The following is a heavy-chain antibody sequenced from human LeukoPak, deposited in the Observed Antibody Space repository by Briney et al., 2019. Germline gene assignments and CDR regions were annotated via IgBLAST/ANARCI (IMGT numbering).Heavy chain of an antibody. J-gene: IGHJ6*03. CDR2: ISWDGGST. CDR3: AKDSSPIGYYYYMDV. CDR1: GLTFDDYA. Sequence: GGSLRLSCAASGLTFDDYAMHWVRQAPGKGLEWVSLISWDGGSTYYADSVKGRFTISRDNSKNSLYLQMNSLRAEGTALYYCAKDSSPIGYYYYMDVWGKGTTVTVSS. V-gene: IGHV3-43D*03. D-gene: IGHD2-15*01.